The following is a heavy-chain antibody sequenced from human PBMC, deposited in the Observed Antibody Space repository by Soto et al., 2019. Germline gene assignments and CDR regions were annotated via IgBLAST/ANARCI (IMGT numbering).Heavy chain of an antibody. V-gene: IGHV5-51*01. CDR3: ARTDMVRGVIIDSYYYYGMDV. J-gene: IGHJ6*02. CDR2: IYPGDSDT. Sequence: PGESLKICCKGSGYSFTSYWVGWVRQMPGKGLEWMGIIYPGDSDTRYSPSFQGQVTISADKSISTAYLQWSSLKASDTAMYYWARTDMVRGVIIDSYYYYGMDVWGQGTTVTVSS. D-gene: IGHD3-10*01. CDR1: GYSFTSYW.